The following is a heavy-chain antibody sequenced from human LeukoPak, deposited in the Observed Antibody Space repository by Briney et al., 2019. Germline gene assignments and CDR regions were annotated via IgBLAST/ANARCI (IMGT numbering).Heavy chain of an antibody. CDR1: GFTFDDYG. CDR2: INWNGGST. CDR3: ARGPTRGYYDSSGRVYYFDY. Sequence: GGSLRLSCAASGFTFDDYGMSWVRQAPGKGLEWASGINWNGGSTGYADSVKGRFTISRDNAKNSLYLQMNSLRAEDTALYYCARGPTRGYYDSSGRVYYFDYWGQGTLVTVSS. J-gene: IGHJ4*02. D-gene: IGHD3-22*01. V-gene: IGHV3-20*04.